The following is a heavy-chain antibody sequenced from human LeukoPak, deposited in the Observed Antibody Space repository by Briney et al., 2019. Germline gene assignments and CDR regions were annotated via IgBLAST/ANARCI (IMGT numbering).Heavy chain of an antibody. Sequence: SETLSLTCTVSGGSLCSGGYYWSWIRQHPGKGLEWIGYIYYCGSTYYNPSLKSRVTISVDMPKNQFSLKLRSVTAADTAVYYCARDPGDGYNGFDYCGQGTLVTVSS. D-gene: IGHD5-24*01. CDR1: GGSLCSGGYY. J-gene: IGHJ4*02. V-gene: IGHV4-31*03. CDR2: IYYCGST. CDR3: ARDPGDGYNGFDY.